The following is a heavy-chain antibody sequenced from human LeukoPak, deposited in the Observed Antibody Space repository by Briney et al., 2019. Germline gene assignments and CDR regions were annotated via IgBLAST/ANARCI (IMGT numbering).Heavy chain of an antibody. CDR3: ARVGDYRNAFDI. CDR2: INHSGST. D-gene: IGHD3-16*01. V-gene: IGHV4-34*01. CDR1: GGSFSGYY. Sequence: SETLSLTCAVYGGSFSGYYWSWIRQPPGKGLEWIGEINHSGSTNYNPSLKSRVTISVDTSKNQFSLKLSSVTAADTAVYYCARVGDYRNAFDIWGQGTMVTVSS. J-gene: IGHJ3*02.